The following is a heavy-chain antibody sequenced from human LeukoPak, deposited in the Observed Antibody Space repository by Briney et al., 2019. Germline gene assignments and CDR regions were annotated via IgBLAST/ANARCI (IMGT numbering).Heavy chain of an antibody. CDR2: IRYDGSLK. Sequence: GGSLRLSCAASGFTFTNYAMHWVRQAPGKGLEWVAFIRYDGSLKYYLDSVKGRFTISRDNSKNTLYLQMDGLRAEDTAVYYCAPEGETGDRDGYFDFWGQGTLVTVSS. D-gene: IGHD2-21*02. CDR1: GFTFTNYA. J-gene: IGHJ4*02. V-gene: IGHV3-30*02. CDR3: APEGETGDRDGYFDF.